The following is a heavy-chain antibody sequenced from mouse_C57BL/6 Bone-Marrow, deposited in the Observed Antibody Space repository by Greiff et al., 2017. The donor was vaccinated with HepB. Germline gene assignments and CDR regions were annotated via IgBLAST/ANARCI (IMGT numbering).Heavy chain of an antibody. CDR3: ARDLGDGYFDY. J-gene: IGHJ2*01. D-gene: IGHD2-3*01. CDR2: ISDGGSYT. V-gene: IGHV5-4*01. Sequence: EVKLVESGGGLVKTGGSLKLSCAASGFTFSSYAMSWVRQTPEKRLEWVATISDGGSYTYYPDNVKGRFTISRDNAKNNLYLQMSHLKSEDTAMYYCARDLGDGYFDYWGQGTTLTVSS. CDR1: GFTFSSYA.